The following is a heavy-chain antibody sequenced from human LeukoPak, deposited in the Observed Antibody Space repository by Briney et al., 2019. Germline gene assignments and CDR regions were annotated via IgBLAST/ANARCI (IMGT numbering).Heavy chain of an antibody. Sequence: ASVKVSCKVSGNTLTELSMHWVRQAPGKGLEWMGGFDPEDGETIYAQKFQGRVTMTEDTSTDTAYMELSSLRSEDTAVYYCATVGYSNYYFDYWGQGTLVTVSS. V-gene: IGHV1-24*01. CDR2: FDPEDGET. J-gene: IGHJ4*02. CDR1: GNTLTELS. CDR3: ATVGYSNYYFDY. D-gene: IGHD4-11*01.